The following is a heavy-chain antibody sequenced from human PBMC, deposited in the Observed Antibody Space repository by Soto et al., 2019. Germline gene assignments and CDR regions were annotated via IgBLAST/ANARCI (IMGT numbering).Heavy chain of an antibody. CDR1: GLTFSRYA. V-gene: IGHV3-30*18. J-gene: IGHJ4*02. CDR3: AKEVYPMFLGVTAPYFDY. D-gene: IGHD3-10*01. Sequence: GGSLRPSCAASGLTFSRYAMNWVRQALGKGLEWVAVISYNESNKYYADTGKGRFTISRDNSKNTLYLQMNSLRAEDTAVYYCAKEVYPMFLGVTAPYFDYWGQGTLVTVSS. CDR2: ISYNESNK.